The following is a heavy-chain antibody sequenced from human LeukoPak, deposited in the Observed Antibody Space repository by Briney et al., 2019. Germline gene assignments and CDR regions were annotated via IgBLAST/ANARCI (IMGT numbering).Heavy chain of an antibody. J-gene: IGHJ4*02. D-gene: IGHD6-13*01. Sequence: ASVKVSCKASGYTFTSYAMNWVRQAPGQGLEWMGWINTNTGNPTYAQGFTGRFVFSLDTSVSTAYLQISSLKAEDTAVYYCARDRIRQIAAAGASSYWGQGTRVTVSS. CDR1: GYTFTSYA. V-gene: IGHV7-4-1*02. CDR2: INTNTGNP. CDR3: ARDRIRQIAAAGASSY.